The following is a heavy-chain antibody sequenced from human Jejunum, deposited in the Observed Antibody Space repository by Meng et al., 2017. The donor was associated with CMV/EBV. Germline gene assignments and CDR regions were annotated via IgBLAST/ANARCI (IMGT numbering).Heavy chain of an antibody. Sequence: SEYPVTDYYMHWVRQAHGQGLEWMGWINPNTGGTNYAQKFQGRVTMTRDTSTNTAYMELTRLRSDDTALYYCAKDGGSYLDYYFDYWGQGTLVTVSS. CDR3: AKDGGSYLDYYFDY. J-gene: IGHJ4*02. D-gene: IGHD1-26*01. CDR1: EYPVTDYY. CDR2: INPNTGGT. V-gene: IGHV1-2*02.